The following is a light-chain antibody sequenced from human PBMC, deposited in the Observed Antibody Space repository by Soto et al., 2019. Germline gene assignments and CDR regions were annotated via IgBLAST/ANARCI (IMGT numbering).Light chain of an antibody. CDR3: AAWDDNLNGYV. CDR2: YDD. CDR1: SSNIGNNA. J-gene: IGLJ1*01. Sequence: QSVLTQPPSVSEAPRQRVTISCSGSSSNIGNNAVNWYQQLPGKAPKLLIYYDDLLPSGVSDRFSGSKSGTSASLAISGLQSEDEADYYCAAWDDNLNGYVFGTRTKLTVL. V-gene: IGLV1-36*01.